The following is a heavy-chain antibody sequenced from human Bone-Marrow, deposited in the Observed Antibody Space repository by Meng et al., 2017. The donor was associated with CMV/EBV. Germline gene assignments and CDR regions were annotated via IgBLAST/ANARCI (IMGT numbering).Heavy chain of an antibody. V-gene: IGHV3-48*03. CDR1: GFTFSSYE. J-gene: IGHJ4*02. CDR2: ISSSGSTI. Sequence: LSLTCAASGFTFSSYEMNWVRQAPGKGLEWVSYISSSGSTIYYADSVKGRFTISRDNAKNSLYLQMNSLRAEDTAVYYCARAAWGGYDPFDYWGEGTLVTASS. CDR3: ARAAWGGYDPFDY. D-gene: IGHD5-12*01.